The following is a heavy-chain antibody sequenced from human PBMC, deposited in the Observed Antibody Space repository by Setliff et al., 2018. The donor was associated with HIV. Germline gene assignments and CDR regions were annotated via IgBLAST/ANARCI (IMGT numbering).Heavy chain of an antibody. CDR1: GGSISSYY. CDR2: IYTSGST. CDR3: ARLSGDYYYFDY. D-gene: IGHD2-21*02. V-gene: IGHV4-4*09. Sequence: PSETLSLTCTVSGGSISSYYWSWIRQPPGKGLEWIGYIYTSGSTNYNPSLKSRVTISLDTSKNQFSLKLTSVNAADTAVYYCARLSGDYYYFDYWGQGTLVTVSS. J-gene: IGHJ4*02.